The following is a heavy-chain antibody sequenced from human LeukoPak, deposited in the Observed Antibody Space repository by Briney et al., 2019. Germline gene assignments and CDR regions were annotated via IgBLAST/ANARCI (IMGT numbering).Heavy chain of an antibody. CDR3: ARPADDIFGELSPYYFDY. V-gene: IGHV5-51*01. CDR1: GYSFTSYW. Sequence: GESLKISCKGSGYSFTSYWIGWVRQMPGKGLEWMGIIYPGDSDTRYSPSFQGQVTISADKSISTAYLQWSSLKASDTAMYYCARPADDIFGELSPYYFDYWGQGTLVTVSS. D-gene: IGHD3-10*02. J-gene: IGHJ4*02. CDR2: IYPGDSDT.